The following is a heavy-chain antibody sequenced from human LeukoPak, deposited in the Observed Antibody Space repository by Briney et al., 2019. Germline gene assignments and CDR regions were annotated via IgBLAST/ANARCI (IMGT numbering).Heavy chain of an antibody. CDR2: TYYRSKWYN. V-gene: IGHV6-1*01. CDR1: GDSVSSNSAA. CDR3: AREWVYSSSSPKYYFDY. J-gene: IGHJ4*02. Sequence: SQTLSLTCAISGDSVSSNSAAWNWIRQSPSRGLEWLGRTYYRSKWYNDYAVSVKSRITINPDTSKNQFSLQLNSVTPEDTAVYYCAREWVYSSSSPKYYFDYWGQGTLVTVSS. D-gene: IGHD6-6*01.